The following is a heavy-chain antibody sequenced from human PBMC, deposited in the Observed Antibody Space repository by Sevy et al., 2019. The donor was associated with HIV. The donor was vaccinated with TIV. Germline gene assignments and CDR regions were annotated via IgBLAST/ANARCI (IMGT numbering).Heavy chain of an antibody. CDR2: ISAYNGNT. D-gene: IGHD3-22*01. Sequence: ASVKVFCKASGYTFTTYGITWVRQAPGQGLEWMGWISAYNGNTNYAQKVQGRVTMTTDTSTSTAYMELRSLRSDDTAVYYCARIVKYYYDSSGPPTYYYYGMDVWGQGTTVTVSS. CDR1: GYTFTTYG. J-gene: IGHJ6*02. CDR3: ARIVKYYYDSSGPPTYYYYGMDV. V-gene: IGHV1-18*01.